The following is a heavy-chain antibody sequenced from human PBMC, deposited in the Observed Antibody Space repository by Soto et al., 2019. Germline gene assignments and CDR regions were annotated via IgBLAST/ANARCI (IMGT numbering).Heavy chain of an antibody. CDR2: ISHDGSNR. J-gene: IGHJ4*02. D-gene: IGHD3-16*01. CDR3: FGNLFWRGY. CDR1: GFTFSSYG. Sequence: QVQLVESGGGVVQPGRSLRLSCAASGFTFSSYGMHWVRQAPGKGLEWISLISHDGSNRYYADSVKGRFTISRDNSNNTLFLQLNSLRPEDKAMYYCFGNLFWRGYWGQGALVTVSS. V-gene: IGHV3-30*03.